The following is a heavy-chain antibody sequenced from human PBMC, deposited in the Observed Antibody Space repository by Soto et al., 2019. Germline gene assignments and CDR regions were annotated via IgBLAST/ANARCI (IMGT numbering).Heavy chain of an antibody. V-gene: IGHV4-34*01. CDR2: INHSGST. J-gene: IGHJ4*02. CDR1: GGSFSGYY. D-gene: IGHD4-17*01. CDR3: ARAGTTVTPLTIIDY. Sequence: SETLSLTCAVYGGSFSGYYWSWIRQPPGKGLEWIGEINHSGSTNYNPSLKSRVTISVDTSKNQFSLKLSSVTAADTAVYYCARAGTTVTPLTIIDYWGQGTLVTVSS.